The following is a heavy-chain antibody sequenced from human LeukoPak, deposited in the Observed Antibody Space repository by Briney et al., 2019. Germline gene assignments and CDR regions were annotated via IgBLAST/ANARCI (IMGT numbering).Heavy chain of an antibody. J-gene: IGHJ4*02. CDR1: RYTFTSYD. CDR2: MNPNSGNT. CDR3: ARVPKNYDFWSGYHEGPFDY. D-gene: IGHD3-3*01. Sequence: ASVKVSCKASRYTFTSYDINWVRQAPGQGLEWMGWMNPNSGNTGYAQKFQGRVTMTRNTSISTAYMELSSLRSEDTAVYYCARVPKNYDFWSGYHEGPFDYWGQGTLVTVSS. V-gene: IGHV1-8*01.